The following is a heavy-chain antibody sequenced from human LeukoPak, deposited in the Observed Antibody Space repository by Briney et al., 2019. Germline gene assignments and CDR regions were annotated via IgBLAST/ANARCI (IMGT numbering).Heavy chain of an antibody. Sequence: GRSLRLSCAASGFTFSTYGMHWVRQAPGKGLEWVAVIWFDGSNKYYVDSVKGRFSISRDNSKNTLYLQMNSLRAEDTAVYYCAKEYLWLPPSWFDYWGQGTLVTVSS. V-gene: IGHV3-33*06. CDR3: AKEYLWLPPSWFDY. CDR1: GFTFSTYG. D-gene: IGHD5-12*01. J-gene: IGHJ4*02. CDR2: IWFDGSNK.